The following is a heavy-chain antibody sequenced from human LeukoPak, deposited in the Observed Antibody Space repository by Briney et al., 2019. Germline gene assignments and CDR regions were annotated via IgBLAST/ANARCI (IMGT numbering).Heavy chain of an antibody. Sequence: GGSLRLSCAASEFIVSSNYMSWVRQAPGKGLEWISVIYSSGDTYYAGSVKGRFTISRDNSKNTLYLQMNSLRVEDTAVYYCADYYGMDVWGKGPTVTVSS. D-gene: IGHD3-10*01. CDR1: EFIVSSNY. V-gene: IGHV3-53*01. CDR3: ADYYGMDV. J-gene: IGHJ6*04. CDR2: IYSSGDT.